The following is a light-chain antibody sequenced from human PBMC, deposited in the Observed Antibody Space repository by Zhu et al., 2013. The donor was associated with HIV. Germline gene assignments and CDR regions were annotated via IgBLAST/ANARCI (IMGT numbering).Light chain of an antibody. V-gene: IGKV3-15*01. Sequence: IVLTQSPATLSLSPGERATLSCRASQSVSSNYLAWYQQKPGQAPRLLIYGASTRATGILARFSGSGSGADFTLTISSLQSEDFAVYYCQQYHNWPITFGQGTRLEIK. CDR1: QSVSSN. CDR2: GAS. CDR3: QQYHNWPIT. J-gene: IGKJ5*01.